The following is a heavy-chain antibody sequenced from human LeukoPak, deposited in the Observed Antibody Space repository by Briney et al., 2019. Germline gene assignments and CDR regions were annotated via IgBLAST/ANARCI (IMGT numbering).Heavy chain of an antibody. D-gene: IGHD3-22*01. CDR3: AKDSPNYYDSSGYHP. V-gene: IGHV3-33*06. J-gene: IGHJ5*02. Sequence: RSGGSLRLSCAASGFTFSSYGMHWVRQAPGKGLEWVAVIWYDGSNKYYADSVKGRFTIPRDNSKNTLYLQMNSLRAEDTAVYYCAKDSPNYYDSSGYHPWGQGTLVTVSS. CDR2: IWYDGSNK. CDR1: GFTFSSYG.